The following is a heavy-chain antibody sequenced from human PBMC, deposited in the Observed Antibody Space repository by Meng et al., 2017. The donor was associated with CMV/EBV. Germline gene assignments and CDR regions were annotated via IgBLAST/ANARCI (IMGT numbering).Heavy chain of an antibody. Sequence: SETLSLTCTVSGGSVSSGSYYWSWIRQPPGKGLEWIGYIYYSGSTNYNPSLKSRVTISVDTSKNQFSLKLSSVTAADTAVYYCARGGPNIVVVPAARFDPWGQGTLVTVSS. J-gene: IGHJ5*02. D-gene: IGHD2-2*01. V-gene: IGHV4-61*01. CDR2: IYYSGST. CDR3: ARGGPNIVVVPAARFDP. CDR1: GGSVSSGSYY.